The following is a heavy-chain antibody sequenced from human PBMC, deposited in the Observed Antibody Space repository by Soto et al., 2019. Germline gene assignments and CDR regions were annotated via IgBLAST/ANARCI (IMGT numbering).Heavy chain of an antibody. D-gene: IGHD3-22*01. CDR1: GGSISSYY. V-gene: IGHV4-59*01. J-gene: IGHJ5*02. CDR2: IYYSGST. Sequence: SETLSLTCTISGGSISSYYWSWIRQPPGKGLEWIGYIYYSGSTNYNPSLKSRVTISVDTSKNQFSLKLSSVTAADTAVYYCARYPIDYYDSSGSPWSQGTLVTVSS. CDR3: ARYPIDYYDSSGSP.